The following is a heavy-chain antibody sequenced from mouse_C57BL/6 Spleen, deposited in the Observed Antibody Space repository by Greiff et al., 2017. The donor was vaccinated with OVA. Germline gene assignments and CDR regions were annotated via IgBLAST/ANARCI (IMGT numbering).Heavy chain of an antibody. V-gene: IGHV1-15*01. J-gene: IGHJ1*03. D-gene: IGHD2-12*01. Sequence: QVQLKESGAELVRPGASVTLSCKASGYTFTDYEMHWVKQTPVHGLEWIGAIDPETGGTAYNQKFKGKAILTADKSSSTAYMELRSLTSEDSAVYYCTRNDRGFDVWGTGTTVTVSS. CDR2: IDPETGGT. CDR3: TRNDRGFDV. CDR1: GYTFTDYE.